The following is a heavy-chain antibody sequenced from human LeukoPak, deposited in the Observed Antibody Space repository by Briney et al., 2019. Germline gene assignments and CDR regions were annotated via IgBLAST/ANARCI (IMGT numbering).Heavy chain of an antibody. J-gene: IGHJ4*02. D-gene: IGHD6-19*01. CDR3: AKVSKVAGYPRY. CDR2: ISWDGGST. V-gene: IGHV3-43*01. CDR1: GFTFDDYT. Sequence: GGSLRLSCAASGFTFDDYTMHWVRQAPGKGLEWVSLISWDGGSTYYADSVKGRFTISRDNSKNTLYLQMNSLRAEDTAVYYCAKVSKVAGYPRYWGQGTLVTVSS.